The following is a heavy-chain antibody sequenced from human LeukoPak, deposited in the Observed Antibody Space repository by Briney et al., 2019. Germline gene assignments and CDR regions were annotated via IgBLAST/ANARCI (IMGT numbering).Heavy chain of an antibody. Sequence: SETLSLTCAVYGGSFSGYYWSWIRQPPGKGLEWIGEINHSGSTNYNPSLKSRVTISVDTSKNQFSLELSSVTAADTAVYYCARVGYSSSWYRFDPWGQGTLVTVSS. D-gene: IGHD6-13*01. CDR2: INHSGST. CDR3: ARVGYSSSWYRFDP. CDR1: GGSFSGYY. J-gene: IGHJ5*02. V-gene: IGHV4-34*01.